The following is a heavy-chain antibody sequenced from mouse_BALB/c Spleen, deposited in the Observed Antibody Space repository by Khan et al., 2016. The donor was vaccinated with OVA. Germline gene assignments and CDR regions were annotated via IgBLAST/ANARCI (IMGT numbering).Heavy chain of an antibody. CDR2: IYPGNNET. V-gene: IGHV1-5*01. J-gene: IGHJ3*01. CDR1: GYTFSSYL. CDR3: TRGVSSSFAY. Sequence: VQLKESGTVLTRPGASVKMSCKTSGYTFSSYLIHWVKKRPGQGLEWIGDIYPGNNETTYNQKFKDKAKLTAGTSASTAYMELSSLTNEDFAVYNFTRGVSSSFAYWGQGTIVTVSA.